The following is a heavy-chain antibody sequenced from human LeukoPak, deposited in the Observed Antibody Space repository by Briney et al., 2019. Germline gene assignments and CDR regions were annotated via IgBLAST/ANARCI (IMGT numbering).Heavy chain of an antibody. CDR1: GFTFSSYE. V-gene: IGHV3-48*03. Sequence: GGSLRLSCAASGFTFSSYEMNWVRQAPGKGLEWVSYISSSGSTIYYADSVKGRFTISRDNAKNSLYLQMNSLRAEDTAVYYCAKDESAYGSGSYIDYWGQGTLVTVSS. D-gene: IGHD3-10*01. CDR2: ISSSGSTI. CDR3: AKDESAYGSGSYIDY. J-gene: IGHJ4*02.